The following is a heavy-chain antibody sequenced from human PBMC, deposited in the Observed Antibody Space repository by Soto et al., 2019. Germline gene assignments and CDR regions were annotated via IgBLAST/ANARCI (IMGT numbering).Heavy chain of an antibody. D-gene: IGHD5-18*01. CDR1: GFTFSNAW. J-gene: IGHJ6*02. V-gene: IGHV3-15*01. CDR3: TTDLSGVQLWLLGYYYYGMDV. CDR2: IKSKTDGGTT. Sequence: GGSLRLSCAASGFTFSNAWMSWVRQAPGKGLEWVGRIKSKTDGGTTDYAAPVKGRFTISRDDSKNTLYLKMNSLKTEDTAVYYCTTDLSGVQLWLLGYYYYGMDVWGQGTLVTVSS.